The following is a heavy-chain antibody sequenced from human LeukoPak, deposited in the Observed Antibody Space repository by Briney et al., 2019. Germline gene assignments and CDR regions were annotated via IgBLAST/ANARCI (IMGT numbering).Heavy chain of an antibody. CDR3: ARSQGGTMSLRHFDL. J-gene: IGHJ2*01. D-gene: IGHD3-22*01. Sequence: GGSLRLSCAASGFTVSSNYVNWVRQAPGKGLEWVSVINSGGNAYYADSVKGRFTISRDNSKNMLYLQMNSLRAEDTAVYYCARSQGGTMSLRHFDLWGRGTLVTVSS. CDR2: INSGGNA. V-gene: IGHV3-53*01. CDR1: GFTVSSNY.